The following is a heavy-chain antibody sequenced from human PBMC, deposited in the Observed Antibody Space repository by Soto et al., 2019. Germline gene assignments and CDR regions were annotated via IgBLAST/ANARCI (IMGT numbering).Heavy chain of an antibody. J-gene: IGHJ6*02. V-gene: IGHV3-9*01. D-gene: IGHD3-10*01. CDR2: ISWNSVSI. Sequence: PGGSLRLSCAASGFNFNDYGMHWFRQAPGKGLEWVSSISWNSVSIGYADSVKGRFTISRDNAKNSLYLQMNSLRAEDTALYYCAKDMENGYNPYYYYGMDVWGQGTTVTVSS. CDR3: AKDMENGYNPYYYYGMDV. CDR1: GFNFNDYG.